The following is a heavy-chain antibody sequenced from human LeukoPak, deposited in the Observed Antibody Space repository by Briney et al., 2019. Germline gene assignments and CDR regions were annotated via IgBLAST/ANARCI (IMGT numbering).Heavy chain of an antibody. D-gene: IGHD3-22*01. CDR1: GGSISSYY. J-gene: IGHJ4*02. CDR3: ARGPRGGYDSSGYYYY. V-gene: IGHV4-59*08. CDR2: IYYSGST. Sequence: SETLSLTCTVSGGSISSYYWSWIRQPPGKGLEWIGYIYYSGSTNYNPSLKSRVTIKVDTSKNQFSLKLSSVTAADTAVYYCARGPRGGYDSSGYYYYWGQGTLVTVSS.